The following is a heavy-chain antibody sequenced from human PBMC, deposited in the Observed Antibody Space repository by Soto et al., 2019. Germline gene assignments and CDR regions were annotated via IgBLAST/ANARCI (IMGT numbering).Heavy chain of an antibody. CDR1: GGSFSGYY. V-gene: IGHV4-34*01. Sequence: SETLSLTCAVYGGSFSGYYWSWIRQPPGKGLEWIGEINHSGSTNYNPSLKSRVTISVDTSKNQFSLKLSSVTAADTAVYYCASEREYYGSGSYSYYYYMDVWGKGTTVTVSS. D-gene: IGHD3-10*01. J-gene: IGHJ6*03. CDR3: ASEREYYGSGSYSYYYYMDV. CDR2: INHSGST.